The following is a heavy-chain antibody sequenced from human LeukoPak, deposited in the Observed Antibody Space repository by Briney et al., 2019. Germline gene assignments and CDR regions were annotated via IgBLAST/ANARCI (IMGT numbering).Heavy chain of an antibody. V-gene: IGHV4-39*01. Sequence: SETLSLTCTVSGGSISSSSYYWGWIRQPQGKGLERIGSIYYSGSTYYNPSLKSRVTISVDTSKNQFSLKLSSVTAADTAVYYCAGPTPSAGYSSGAFDYWGPGTLVTVSS. J-gene: IGHJ4*02. CDR2: IYYSGST. CDR1: GGSISSSSYY. D-gene: IGHD6-19*01. CDR3: AGPTPSAGYSSGAFDY.